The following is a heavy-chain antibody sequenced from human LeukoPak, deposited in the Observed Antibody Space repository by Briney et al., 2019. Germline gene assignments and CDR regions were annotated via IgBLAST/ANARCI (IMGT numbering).Heavy chain of an antibody. V-gene: IGHV3-7*01. J-gene: IGHJ5*02. CDR1: GFTFSTYW. D-gene: IGHD5-24*01. Sequence: PGGSLRLSCAASGFTFSTYWMTWVRQAPGKGLEWVANIKQDGSEKKYGDSVKGRFTISRDNADNSLFLQMNSLRAEDTAVYYCARTHNYGYDHWGQGTLVTVSS. CDR2: IKQDGSEK. CDR3: ARTHNYGYDH.